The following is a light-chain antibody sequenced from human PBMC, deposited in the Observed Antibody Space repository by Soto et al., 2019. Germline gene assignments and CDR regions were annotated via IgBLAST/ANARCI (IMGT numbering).Light chain of an antibody. CDR2: KAS. J-gene: IGKJ4*01. CDR3: QQYYSYPLT. Sequence: IQMTHAPSTLSVSLGEIVTITFRASQTISSWLAWYQQKPVKAPKLLIYKASTLKSGVPSRFSGGGSGTDFTLTISSLQPEDFATYSCQQYYSYPLTFGGGTKVDIK. CDR1: QTISSW. V-gene: IGKV1-5*03.